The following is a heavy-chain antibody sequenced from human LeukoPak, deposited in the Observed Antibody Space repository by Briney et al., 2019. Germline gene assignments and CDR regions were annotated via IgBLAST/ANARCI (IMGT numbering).Heavy chain of an antibody. J-gene: IGHJ4*02. CDR3: ARDRVGASF. D-gene: IGHD1-26*01. CDR2: ISPKSGNT. CDR1: GYTFTGYY. Sequence: GASVKVSCKASGYTFTGYYIHWVRQAPGQGLEYMGWISPKSGNTKYVQKFQGRVTMTKDTSMTTADMELRGLRSDDTAVYYCARDRVGASFWGQGTLVTVS. V-gene: IGHV1-2*02.